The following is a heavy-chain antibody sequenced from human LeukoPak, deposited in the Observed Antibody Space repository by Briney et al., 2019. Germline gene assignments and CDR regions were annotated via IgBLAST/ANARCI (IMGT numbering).Heavy chain of an antibody. CDR2: ISSSGDTI. D-gene: IGHD3-3*01. J-gene: IGHJ6*02. Sequence: GGSLRLSRAASGFSFSDYYMSWIRQAPGKGLEWISYISSSGDTIYYADSLKGRFTISRDNAENSLFLQMDSLRAEDTAVYYCAREGGTIFGGMDVWGQGTTVTVSS. V-gene: IGHV3-11*01. CDR1: GFSFSDYY. CDR3: AREGGTIFGGMDV.